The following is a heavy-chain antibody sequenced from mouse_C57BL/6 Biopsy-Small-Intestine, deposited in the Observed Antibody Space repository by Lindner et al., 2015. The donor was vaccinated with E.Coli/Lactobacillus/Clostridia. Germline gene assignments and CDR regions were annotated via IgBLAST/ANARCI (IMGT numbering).Heavy chain of an antibody. Sequence: VQLQESGGGLVKPGGSLKLSCAASGFTFSDYGMHWVRQAPEKGLEWVAYISSGSSTIYYADTVKGRFTISRDNAKNTLFLQMTSLRSKDTAMYYCASPYYYGSSYPYWYFDVWGTGTTVTVSS. CDR3: ASPYYYGSSYPYWYFDV. CDR1: GFTFSDYG. J-gene: IGHJ1*03. CDR2: ISSGSSTI. V-gene: IGHV5-17*01. D-gene: IGHD1-1*01.